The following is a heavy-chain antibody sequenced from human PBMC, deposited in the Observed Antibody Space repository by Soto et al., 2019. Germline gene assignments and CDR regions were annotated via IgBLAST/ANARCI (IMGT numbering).Heavy chain of an antibody. CDR3: ARDQGRGYTSGFLSS. CDR1: GGSLSGSY. CDR2: ITHTGNT. V-gene: IGHV4-59*01. Sequence: LSLTCSVSGGSLSGSYWSWLRQPPGKELEWIGYITHTGNTIYSPSLKSRVTLSVDTSKNQLSLRLSSVTAADTALYYCARDQGRGYTSGFLSSWGPGILVTVSS. J-gene: IGHJ5*02. D-gene: IGHD5-12*01.